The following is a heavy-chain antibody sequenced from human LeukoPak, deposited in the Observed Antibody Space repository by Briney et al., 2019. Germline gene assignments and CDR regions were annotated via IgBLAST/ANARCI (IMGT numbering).Heavy chain of an antibody. CDR1: GYTFTGYY. D-gene: IGHD2-2*01. CDR2: INPNSGAT. V-gene: IGHV1-2*06. CDR3: ARDPKMLQYQPSGSYYYGMDV. Sequence: ASVKVSCKPSGYTFTGYYMHWVRQAPGQGLEWMGRINPNSGATNYAQKFQGRVTMTRDTSISTAYMELTTLRSDDTAVYYCARDPKMLQYQPSGSYYYGMDVWGQGTTVTVSS. J-gene: IGHJ6*02.